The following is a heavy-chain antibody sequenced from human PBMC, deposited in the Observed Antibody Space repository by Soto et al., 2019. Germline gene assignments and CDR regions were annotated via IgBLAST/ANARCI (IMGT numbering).Heavy chain of an antibody. CDR1: GFTFSGYV. Sequence: PGGSLRLSCAASGFTFSGYVMHWVRQAPGKGLEWVAVIWYDGSDKEYAESVKGRCTISRENSKSTVYLQMNSLRVEDTAVYYCAKDGYKYKYYSDYWGQGTLVTVSS. J-gene: IGHJ4*02. D-gene: IGHD5-18*01. V-gene: IGHV3-30*02. CDR3: AKDGYKYKYYSDY. CDR2: IWYDGSDK.